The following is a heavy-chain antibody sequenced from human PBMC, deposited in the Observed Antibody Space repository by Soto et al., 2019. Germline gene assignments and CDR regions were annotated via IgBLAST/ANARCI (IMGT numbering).Heavy chain of an antibody. CDR3: TTDTVKILRFLGAFDI. J-gene: IGHJ3*02. D-gene: IGHD3-3*01. CDR2: IKSKTDGGTT. V-gene: IGHV3-15*01. CDR1: GFTFSNAW. Sequence: GGSLRLSCAASGFTFSNAWMSWVRQAPGKGLEWVGRIKSKTDGGTTDYAAPVKGRFTISRDDSKNTLYLQMNSLKTEDTAVYYCTTDTVKILRFLGAFDIWGQGTMVTVSS.